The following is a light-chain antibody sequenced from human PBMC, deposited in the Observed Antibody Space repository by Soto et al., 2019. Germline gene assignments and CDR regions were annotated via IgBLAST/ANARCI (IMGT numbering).Light chain of an antibody. J-gene: IGLJ1*01. CDR2: EVT. Sequence: QSALTQPASVSGSPGQSITISCTGTSSDVGGYNYVSWYQLHPGKAPKLMISEVTNRPSGASSRFSGSKSGNTASLTISGLQADDEADYYCSSYTSNSNPYVFGTGTKVTVL. CDR3: SSYTSNSNPYV. CDR1: SSDVGGYNY. V-gene: IGLV2-14*01.